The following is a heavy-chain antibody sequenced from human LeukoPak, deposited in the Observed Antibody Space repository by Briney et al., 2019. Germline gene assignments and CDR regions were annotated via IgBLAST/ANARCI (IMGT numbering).Heavy chain of an antibody. V-gene: IGHV4-34*01. CDR1: GGSFSGYY. CDR2: INHSGST. Sequence: SETLSLTCAVYGGSFSGYYWSWIRQPPGKGLEWIGEINHSGSTNYNPSLKSRVTISVDTSKNQFSLKLSSVTAADTAVYYCARVSTDYYGSGSYYYYYYYMDVWGKGTTVTVSS. CDR3: ARVSTDYYGSGSYYYYYYYMDV. D-gene: IGHD3-10*01. J-gene: IGHJ6*03.